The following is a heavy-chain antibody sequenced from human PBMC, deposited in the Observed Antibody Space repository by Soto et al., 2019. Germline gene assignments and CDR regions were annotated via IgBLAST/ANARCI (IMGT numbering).Heavy chain of an antibody. D-gene: IGHD2-15*01. CDR2: IRSKAYGGTT. CDR1: GFTFGDYA. Sequence: PGGSLRLSCTASGFTFGDYAMSWFRQAPGKGLEWVGFIRSKAYGGTTEYAASVKGRFTISRDDSKSIAYLQMNSLQTEYTAVYYCTRAVKYCSGGSCYSYYYYMDVWGKGTTVTVSS. J-gene: IGHJ6*03. V-gene: IGHV3-49*03. CDR3: TRAVKYCSGGSCYSYYYYMDV.